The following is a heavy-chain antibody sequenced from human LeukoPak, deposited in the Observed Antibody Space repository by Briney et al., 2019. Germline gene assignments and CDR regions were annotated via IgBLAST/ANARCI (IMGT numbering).Heavy chain of an antibody. CDR2: INHSGST. Sequence: SETLSLTCAVYGGSFSGYYWSWIRQPPGKGLEWIGEINHSGSTNYNPSLKSRVTISVDTSKNQFSLQLNSVTPEDTAVYYCARGPNMITFGGVIGPFDYWGQGTLVTVSS. CDR3: ARGPNMITFGGVIGPFDY. J-gene: IGHJ4*02. CDR1: GGSFSGYY. V-gene: IGHV4-34*01. D-gene: IGHD3-16*02.